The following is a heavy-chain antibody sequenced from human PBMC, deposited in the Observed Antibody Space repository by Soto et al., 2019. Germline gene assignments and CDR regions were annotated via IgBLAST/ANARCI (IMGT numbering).Heavy chain of an antibody. D-gene: IGHD1-26*01. V-gene: IGHV1-2*02. CDR3: ARDPGGSYAY. Sequence: ASVKVSCKASGYTFTGYFMHWVRQAPGQGLEWMGWISPHSGGTHYAQKFQGRVTMTRDTFISTAYMELNRVRSDDTVVYFCARDPGGSYAYWGQGTLVTVSS. CDR1: GYTFTGYF. CDR2: ISPHSGGT. J-gene: IGHJ4*02.